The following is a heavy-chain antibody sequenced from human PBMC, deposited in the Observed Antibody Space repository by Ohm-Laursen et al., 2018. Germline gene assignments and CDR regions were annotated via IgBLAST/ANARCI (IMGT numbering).Heavy chain of an antibody. V-gene: IGHV3-23*01. J-gene: IGHJ3*02. CDR1: GFTFSSYA. Sequence: SLRLSCAASGFTFSSYAMSWVRQAPGKGLEWVSGISGSGGSTNYADSVKGRFTISRDNSKNTLYLQMNSLRAEDTAVYYCAKDQGWDDAFDIWGQGTMVTVSS. CDR3: AKDQGWDDAFDI. CDR2: ISGSGGST. D-gene: IGHD6-19*01.